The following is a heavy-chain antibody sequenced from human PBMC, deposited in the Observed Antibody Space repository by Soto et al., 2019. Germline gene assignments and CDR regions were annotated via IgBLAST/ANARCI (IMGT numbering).Heavy chain of an antibody. J-gene: IGHJ6*02. CDR3: ANGVVPVSMGHYHSYGMDV. Sequence: PGGSLRLSCAASGFTFSSYAMSWVRQAPGKGLEWVSAISGSGGSTYYADSVKGRFTISRDNSKNTLYLQMNSLRAEDTAVYYCANGVVPVSMGHYHSYGMDVCGQGPMVTRS. V-gene: IGHV3-23*01. CDR1: GFTFSSYA. CDR2: ISGSGGST. D-gene: IGHD2-2*01.